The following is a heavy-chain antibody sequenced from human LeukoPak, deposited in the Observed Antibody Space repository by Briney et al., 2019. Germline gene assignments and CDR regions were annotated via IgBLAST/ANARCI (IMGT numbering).Heavy chain of an antibody. V-gene: IGHV5-51*01. CDR1: GYSFSTYW. J-gene: IGHJ5*02. CDR2: IYPRDSEI. CDR3: ARPAYSSSLSSHFDP. Sequence: GESLKISCEGSGYSFSTYWIAWVRQMPGKGLAWMGSIYPRDSEIRYSPSFQGQVTISADNSISTAYLQWSSLKASDTAMYYCARPAYSSSLSSHFDPWGQGTLVTVSS. D-gene: IGHD6-13*01.